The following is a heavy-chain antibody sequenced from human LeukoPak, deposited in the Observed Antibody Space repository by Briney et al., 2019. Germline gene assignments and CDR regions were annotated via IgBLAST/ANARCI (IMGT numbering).Heavy chain of an antibody. CDR2: IIPIFGTA. Sequence: ASVKVSCKASGYTFTSYGISWVRQAPGQGLEWMGGIIPIFGTANYAQKFQGRVTITADKSTSTAYMELSSLRSEDTAVYYCARAAVTMIVGQFDYWGQGTLVTVSS. CDR3: ARAAVTMIVGQFDY. CDR1: GYTFTSYG. D-gene: IGHD3-22*01. J-gene: IGHJ4*02. V-gene: IGHV1-69*06.